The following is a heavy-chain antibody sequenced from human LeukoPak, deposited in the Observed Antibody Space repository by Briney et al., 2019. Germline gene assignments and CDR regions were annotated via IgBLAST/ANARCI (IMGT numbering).Heavy chain of an antibody. Sequence: SETLSLTCTVSGGSISSYYWSWIRQPPGKGLEWIGYIYCSGSTNYNPSLKSRVTISVDTSKNQFSLKLSSVTAADTAVYYCARDRLLYGSGSYDAFDIWGQGTMVTVSS. J-gene: IGHJ3*02. CDR3: ARDRLLYGSGSYDAFDI. CDR1: GGSISSYY. CDR2: IYCSGST. D-gene: IGHD3-10*01. V-gene: IGHV4-59*01.